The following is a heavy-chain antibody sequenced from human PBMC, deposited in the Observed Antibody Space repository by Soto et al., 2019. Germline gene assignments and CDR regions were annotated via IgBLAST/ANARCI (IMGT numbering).Heavy chain of an antibody. CDR2: ISSSGSTI. CDR1: GFAFSDPY. CDR3: ARGGASVTTPFDY. J-gene: IGHJ4*02. V-gene: IGHV3-11*01. Sequence: QVPLVESGGGLVKPGVSLRLSCAASGFAFSDPYMRWLRQAPGKGLEWISYISSSGSTISYADSVKGRFTISRDNAKKSLYLQMDRLTADDTAVYYCARGGASVTTPFDYWGQGPQGNFSA. D-gene: IGHD4-17*01.